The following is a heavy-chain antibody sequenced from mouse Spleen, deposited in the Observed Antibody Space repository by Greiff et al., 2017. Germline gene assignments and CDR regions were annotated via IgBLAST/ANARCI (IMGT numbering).Heavy chain of an antibody. Sequence: QVQLQQSGAELVRPGSSVKISCKASGYAFSSYWMNWVKQRPGQGLEWIGQIYPGDGDTNYNGKFKGKATLTADKSSSTAYMQLSSLTSEDSAVYFCARSHYAILYAMDYWGQGTSVTVSS. D-gene: IGHD1-1*01. V-gene: IGHV1-80*01. CDR1: GYAFSSYW. CDR2: IYPGDGDT. J-gene: IGHJ4*01. CDR3: ARSHYAILYAMDY.